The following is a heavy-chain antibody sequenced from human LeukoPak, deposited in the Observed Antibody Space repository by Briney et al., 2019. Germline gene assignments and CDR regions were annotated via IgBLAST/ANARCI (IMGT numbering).Heavy chain of an antibody. CDR2: IRGSGDST. V-gene: IGHV3-23*01. J-gene: IGHJ4*02. CDR1: GFNFSAYA. D-gene: IGHD6-19*01. CDR3: ARGLELSGIAVAGIGY. Sequence: GGSLRLSCAASGFNFSAYAMSWVRQTPGKGLEWVSAIRGSGDSTFYADSVKGRFTISRDNAKNSLYLQMNSLRAEDTAVYYCARGLELSGIAVAGIGYWGQGTLVTVSS.